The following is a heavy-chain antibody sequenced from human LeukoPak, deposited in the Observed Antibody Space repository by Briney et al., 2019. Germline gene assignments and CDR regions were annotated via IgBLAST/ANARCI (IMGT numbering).Heavy chain of an antibody. J-gene: IGHJ4*02. CDR1: GYTFTGYY. D-gene: IGHD2/OR15-2a*01. CDR2: INPNSGGT. V-gene: IGHV1-2*02. Sequence: ASVKVSCKASGYTFTGYYMHWVRQAPGQGLEWMGWINPNSGGTNYAQKFQGRVTMTRDTSISTAYMELSRLRSDDTAVYYCARDTFHGNSYGVFEDWGQGILVTVSS. CDR3: ARDTFHGNSYGVFED.